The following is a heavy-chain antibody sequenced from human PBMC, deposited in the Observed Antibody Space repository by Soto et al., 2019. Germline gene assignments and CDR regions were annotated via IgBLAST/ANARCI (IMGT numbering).Heavy chain of an antibody. CDR3: AKDEQVSFDY. CDR2: SSGSGGST. V-gene: IGHV3-23*01. Sequence: GGSLRLSCAASGYTFSRYAMSCFLQEPGERLQWVFASSGSGGSTYYADSVKGRVTISIDTSKNTLYLQLNSLRAEDTAVYYCAKDEQVSFDYWGQGTLVTVSS. J-gene: IGHJ4*02. CDR1: GYTFSRYA.